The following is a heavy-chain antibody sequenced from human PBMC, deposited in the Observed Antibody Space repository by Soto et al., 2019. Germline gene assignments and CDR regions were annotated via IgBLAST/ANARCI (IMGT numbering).Heavy chain of an antibody. Sequence: ASVKVSCKASGYTFTSYYMHWVRQAPGQGLEWMGIINPSGGSTSYAQKFQGRVTMTRDTSTSTVYMELSSLRSEDTAVYYCAKVSLRGMVRGKYYFDYWGQGTLVTVS. V-gene: IGHV1-46*01. D-gene: IGHD3-10*01. CDR3: AKVSLRGMVRGKYYFDY. CDR1: GYTFTSYY. J-gene: IGHJ4*02. CDR2: INPSGGST.